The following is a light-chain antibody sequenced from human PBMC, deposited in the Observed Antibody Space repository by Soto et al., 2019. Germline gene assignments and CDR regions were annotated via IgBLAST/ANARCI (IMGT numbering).Light chain of an antibody. CDR3: CSYTTSSTYV. V-gene: IGLV2-14*03. Sequence: VLTLPASVSGSPGQSIAISCTGTSSDVGGYNYVSWYQQHPGKAPKLMIYDVSNRPSGISTRFSGSKSGNTASLTISGLQAEDEADYYCCSYTTSSTYVFGTGTKVTVL. J-gene: IGLJ1*01. CDR2: DVS. CDR1: SSDVGGYNY.